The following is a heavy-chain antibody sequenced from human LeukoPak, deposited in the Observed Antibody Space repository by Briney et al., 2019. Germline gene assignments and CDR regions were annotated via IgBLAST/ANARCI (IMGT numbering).Heavy chain of an antibody. J-gene: IGHJ4*02. V-gene: IGHV3-48*03. CDR1: GFTFSSYE. CDR3: ARLSSSWDAGLDY. Sequence: PGGSLRLSYAASGFTFSSYEMNWVRQAPGKGLEWVSYISSSGSTIYYADSVKGRFTISRDNAKNSLYLQMNSLRAEDTAVYYCARLSSSWDAGLDYWGQGTLVTVSS. CDR2: ISSSGSTI. D-gene: IGHD6-13*01.